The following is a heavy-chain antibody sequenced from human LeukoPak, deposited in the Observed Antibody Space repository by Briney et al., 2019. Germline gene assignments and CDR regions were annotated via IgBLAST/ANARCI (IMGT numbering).Heavy chain of an antibody. V-gene: IGHV3-21*01. Sequence: PGESLRLSCAASGFTFSSYSMNWVRQAPGKGLEWVSSISSSSSYIYYADSVKGRFTISRDNAKNSLYLQMNSLRAEDTAVYYCARDSSSRGFDPWGQGTLVTVSS. CDR3: ARDSSSRGFDP. CDR2: ISSSSSYI. CDR1: GFTFSSYS. J-gene: IGHJ5*02. D-gene: IGHD6-13*01.